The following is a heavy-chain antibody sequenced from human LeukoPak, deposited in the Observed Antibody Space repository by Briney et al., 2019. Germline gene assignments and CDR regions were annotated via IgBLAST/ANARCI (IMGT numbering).Heavy chain of an antibody. CDR3: AKDGGASSWYRADY. D-gene: IGHD6-13*01. CDR2: ISYDGSNK. CDR1: GFTFGGYG. Sequence: GGSLRLSCAASGFTFGGYGMHWVRQAPGKGLEWVAVISYDGSNKYYADFVKGRLTISRDNSKNTLYLQMNSLRAEDTAVYYCAKDGGASSWYRADYWGQGTLVTV. J-gene: IGHJ4*02. V-gene: IGHV3-30*18.